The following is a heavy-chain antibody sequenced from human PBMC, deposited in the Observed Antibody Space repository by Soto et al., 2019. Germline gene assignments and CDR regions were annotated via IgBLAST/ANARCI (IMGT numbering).Heavy chain of an antibody. Sequence: QITLKESGPTLVKPTQTLTLTCTFSGFSLNTGGLGVGWIRQPPGKALEWLALIYWDGDKHYSTSLQSRISITKDTSNNQVVLTMTHMDPVDTATYYCVHSRCGGDCRRSYSSPYYYGMDVWGQGNTVTVYS. CDR1: GFSLNTGGLG. J-gene: IGHJ6*02. V-gene: IGHV2-5*02. CDR3: VHSRCGGDCRRSYSSPYYYGMDV. D-gene: IGHD2-21*02. CDR2: IYWDGDK.